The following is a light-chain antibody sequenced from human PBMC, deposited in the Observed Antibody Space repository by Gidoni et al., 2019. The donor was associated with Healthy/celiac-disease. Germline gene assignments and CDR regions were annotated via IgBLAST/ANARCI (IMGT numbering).Light chain of an antibody. Sequence: QSALTQPASVSGSPEQSITISCTGTSSDVGGYNYVSWYQPHPGKAPKLMIYDVSNRPSGVSNRFSGSKSGNTASLTISGRKAEDEADYYCSSYTSSSTVVFGGGTKLTVL. CDR1: SSDVGGYNY. V-gene: IGLV2-14*01. CDR3: SSYTSSSTVV. J-gene: IGLJ2*01. CDR2: DVS.